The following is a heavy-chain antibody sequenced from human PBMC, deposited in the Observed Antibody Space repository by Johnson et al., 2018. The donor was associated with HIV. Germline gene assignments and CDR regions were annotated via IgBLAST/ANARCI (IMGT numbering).Heavy chain of an antibody. CDR3: TRVSYRGYHSAFDI. V-gene: IGHV3-49*04. Sequence: MLLVESGGGLVQPGRSLRLSCTASGFTFGDYAMSWVRQAPGKGLEWVGFIRSKAYGGTTEYAASVKGRFTISRDDSKSIAYLQMNSLKTEDTAVYYCTRVSYRGYHSAFDIWGQGTMVTVSS. D-gene: IGHD3-10*01. J-gene: IGHJ3*02. CDR2: IRSKAYGGTT. CDR1: GFTFGDYA.